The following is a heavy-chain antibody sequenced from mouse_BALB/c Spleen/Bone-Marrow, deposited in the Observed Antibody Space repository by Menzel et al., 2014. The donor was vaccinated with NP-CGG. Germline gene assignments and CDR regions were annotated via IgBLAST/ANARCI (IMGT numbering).Heavy chain of an antibody. V-gene: IGHV1-69*02. J-gene: IGHJ3*01. CDR3: ARTYYDYDWFAY. CDR2: IDPSDSYT. D-gene: IGHD2-4*01. CDR1: GYTFTSYW. Sequence: VQLQESGVEFVKPGASVKLSCKTSGYTFTSYWMHWVKQRPGQGLEWIGEIDPSDSYTKYNQNFKGKATLTVDKSSSTAYMQLSSLTSEDAAVHYCARTYYDYDWFAYWGQGTLVTVSA.